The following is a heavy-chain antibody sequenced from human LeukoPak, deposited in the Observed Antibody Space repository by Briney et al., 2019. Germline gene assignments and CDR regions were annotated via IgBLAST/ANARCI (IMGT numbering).Heavy chain of an antibody. D-gene: IGHD1-1*01. CDR1: GFPFIEYS. Sequence: GGSLRLSCTASGFPFIEYSMNWVRQAPGKGLEWISYIGIDRGNTKYADSVRGRFTISTNKAKNSLYLQMNSLRVEDTAVYYCARDHNYAFDNWGQGTLVSVAS. J-gene: IGHJ4*02. CDR2: IGIDRGNT. V-gene: IGHV3-48*01. CDR3: ARDHNYAFDN.